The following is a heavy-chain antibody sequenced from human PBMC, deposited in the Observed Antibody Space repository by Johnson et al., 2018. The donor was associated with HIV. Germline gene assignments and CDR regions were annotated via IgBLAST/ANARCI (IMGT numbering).Heavy chain of an antibody. D-gene: IGHD3/OR15-3a*01. J-gene: IGHJ3*02. CDR3: AKAGDWSDAFDI. CDR1: GFSFSSYA. CDR2: ISGSGVST. Sequence: VQLVESGGGSVQPGGSLRLSCAASGFSFSSYALTWVRQAPGKGLEWVSGISGSGVSTYYADSVKGRFTISRDNSKDTLYLQMNSLRAEDTAVYYCAKAGDWSDAFDIWGQGTMVTISS. V-gene: IGHV3-23*04.